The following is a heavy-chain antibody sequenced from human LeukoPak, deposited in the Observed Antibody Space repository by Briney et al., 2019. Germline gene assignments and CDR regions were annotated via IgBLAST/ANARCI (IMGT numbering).Heavy chain of an antibody. V-gene: IGHV5-51*01. CDR2: IYPGDSDT. CDR3: ARHSAYYGSGSYYYYYYMDV. Sequence: GASLKISCKGSGYSFTSYWIGWVRQMPGKGLEWMGIIYPGDSDTRYSPSFQGQVTISADKSISTAYLQWSSLKASDTAMYYCARHSAYYGSGSYYYYYYMDVWGKGTTVTVSS. D-gene: IGHD3-10*01. J-gene: IGHJ6*03. CDR1: GYSFTSYW.